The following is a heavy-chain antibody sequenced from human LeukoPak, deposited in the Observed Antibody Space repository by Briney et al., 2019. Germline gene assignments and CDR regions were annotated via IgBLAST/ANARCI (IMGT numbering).Heavy chain of an antibody. CDR3: ARDSGDYLNWFDP. CDR1: GGSISSGAYY. V-gene: IGHV4-31*03. D-gene: IGHD4-17*01. J-gene: IGHJ5*02. CDR2: IYYSGST. Sequence: PSETLSLTCTVSGGSISSGAYYWSWIRQHPGKGLEWIGYIYYSGSTCYNPSLKSRVTISVDTSKNQFSLKLSSVTAADTAVYYCARDSGDYLNWFDPWGQGTLVTVSS.